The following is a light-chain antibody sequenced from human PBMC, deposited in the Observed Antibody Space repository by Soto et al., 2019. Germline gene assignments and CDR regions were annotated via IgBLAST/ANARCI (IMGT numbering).Light chain of an antibody. Sequence: ENLLTQSPGTVSLFRGERATLSCIASQSVCSRYLAWHQQKPDQPTRIIXXGQXSRATGIPERFIGSGSGKDFTLTISRLEPEDFAMYYCRQYGSSPPGTFGQGTRLEIK. CDR2: GQX. CDR1: QSVCSRY. V-gene: IGKV3-20*01. J-gene: IGKJ5*01. CDR3: RQYGSSPPGT.